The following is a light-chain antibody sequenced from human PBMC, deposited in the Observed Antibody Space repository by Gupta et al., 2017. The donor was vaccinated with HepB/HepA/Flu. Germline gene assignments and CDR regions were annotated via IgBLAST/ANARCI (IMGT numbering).Light chain of an antibody. CDR3: GADHGSGSNFLYV. Sequence: QPVLTQPPSESASLGASLTLTCTLSSGYSNYKVDWYQQRPGKCPRFLMRVGIGGIGGSKGDGIPDRFSVVDSGLNRYLTSKNIQEEDESDYHCGADHGSGSNFLYVFGTGTKVTVL. V-gene: IGLV9-49*01. J-gene: IGLJ1*01. CDR2: VGIGGIGG. CDR1: SGYSNYK.